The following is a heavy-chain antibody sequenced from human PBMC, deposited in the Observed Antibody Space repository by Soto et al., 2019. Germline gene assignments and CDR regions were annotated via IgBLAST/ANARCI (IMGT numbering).Heavy chain of an antibody. Sequence: QITLTESGPTLVTPTQTLTLTCSFSGFSLTSSGVAVGWFRQPPGKAPEWLSLIYWNDDKRYSPSLRSRLIVTGDASKNQVVLTPADADAADSGTYYCAHRPTSTEDFYFDSWGQGTLVTVSS. CDR1: GFSLTSSGVA. CDR2: IYWNDDK. V-gene: IGHV2-5*01. CDR3: AHRPTSTEDFYFDS. J-gene: IGHJ4*02.